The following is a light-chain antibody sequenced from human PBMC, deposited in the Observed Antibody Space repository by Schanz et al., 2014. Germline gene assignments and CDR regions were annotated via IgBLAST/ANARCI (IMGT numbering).Light chain of an antibody. V-gene: IGKV1-5*03. CDR2: QAS. J-gene: IGKJ2*01. Sequence: DIQMTQSPSTLSASVGDRVTITCRASQSISSWLAWYQQKPGKAPKLLIHQASSLESGVPSRFSGSGSGTDFTLTISSLQPEDFATYYCLQDYYPPYTFGQGTKLEIK. CDR1: QSISSW. CDR3: LQDYYPPYT.